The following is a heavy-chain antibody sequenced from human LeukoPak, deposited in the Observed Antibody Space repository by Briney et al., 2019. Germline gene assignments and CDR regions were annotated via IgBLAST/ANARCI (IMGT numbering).Heavy chain of an antibody. CDR1: GYSISSGYY. CDR2: IYTSGST. Sequence: SETLSLTCTVSGYSISSGYYWSWIRQPAGKGLGWIGRIYTSGSTNYNSSLKSRVTMSVDTSKNQFSLKLSSVTAADTAVYYCARDPGQYGSGARGAFDIWGQGTMVTVSS. J-gene: IGHJ3*02. V-gene: IGHV4-4*07. CDR3: ARDPGQYGSGARGAFDI. D-gene: IGHD3-10*01.